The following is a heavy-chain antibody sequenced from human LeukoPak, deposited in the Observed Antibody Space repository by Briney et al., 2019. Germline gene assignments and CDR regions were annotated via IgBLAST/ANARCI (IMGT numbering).Heavy chain of an antibody. V-gene: IGHV1-69*04. CDR1: GGTFSSYA. Sequence: VASVKVSCKASGGTFSSYAISWVRQAPGQGLEWMGRIIPILGIANYAQKFQGRVTITADKSTSTAYMELSSLRSEDTAVYYCASCNGIAAAGTFDWGQGTPVTVSS. J-gene: IGHJ4*02. CDR3: ASCNGIAAAGTFD. D-gene: IGHD6-13*01. CDR2: IIPILGIA.